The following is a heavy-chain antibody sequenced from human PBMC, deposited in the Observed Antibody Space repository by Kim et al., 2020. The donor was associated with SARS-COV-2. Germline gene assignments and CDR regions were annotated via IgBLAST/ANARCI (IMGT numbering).Heavy chain of an antibody. V-gene: IGHV3-53*01. J-gene: IGHJ4*02. Sequence: DSVKGRFTISRDNSKNTLYLQMNSLRAEDTAVYYCARGHAGFGELSPFDYWGQGTLVTVSS. D-gene: IGHD3-10*01. CDR3: ARGHAGFGELSPFDY.